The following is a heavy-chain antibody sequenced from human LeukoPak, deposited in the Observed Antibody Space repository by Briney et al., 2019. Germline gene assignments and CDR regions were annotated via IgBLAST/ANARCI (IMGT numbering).Heavy chain of an antibody. V-gene: IGHV4-34*01. CDR2: INHSGST. CDR3: ARSLPVEYTWTAYFDY. CDR1: GGSFSGYY. J-gene: IGHJ4*02. Sequence: SETLSLTCAVYGGSFSGYYWSWIRQPPGKGLEWIGEINHSGSTNYNPSLKSRVTISVDTSKNQFSLKLSSVTAADTAVYYCARSLPVEYTWTAYFDYWGQGTLVTVSS. D-gene: IGHD1-20*01.